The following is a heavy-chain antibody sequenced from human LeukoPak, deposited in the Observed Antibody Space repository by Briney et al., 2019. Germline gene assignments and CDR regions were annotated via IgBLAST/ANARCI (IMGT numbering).Heavy chain of an antibody. D-gene: IGHD3-22*01. J-gene: IGHJ4*02. V-gene: IGHV4-59*04. Sequence: SETLSLTCTISGGSISSYFWSWIRQPPGKGLEWIGSIYYSGSTYYNPSLKSRVTISVDTSKNQFSLKLSSVTAADTAVYYCAPLGGYDSSGYYFDYWGQGTLVTVSS. CDR1: GGSISSYF. CDR2: IYYSGST. CDR3: APLGGYDSSGYYFDY.